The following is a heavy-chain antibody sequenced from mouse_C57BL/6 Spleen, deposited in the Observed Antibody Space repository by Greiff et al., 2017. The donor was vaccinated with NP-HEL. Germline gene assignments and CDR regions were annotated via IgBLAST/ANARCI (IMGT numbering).Heavy chain of an antibody. J-gene: IGHJ3*01. CDR1: GYTFTSYW. CDR2: IDPSDSYT. CDR3: AGNWGSYYPFAY. V-gene: IGHV1-50*01. D-gene: IGHD1-1*01. Sequence: QVQLQQPGAELVKPGASVKLSCKASGYTFTSYWMQWVKQRPGQGLEWIGEIDPSDSYTNYNQKFKGKATLTVDTSSSTAYMQLRSLTSVDSSGYYCAGNWGSYYPFAYWGQGTLVTVSA.